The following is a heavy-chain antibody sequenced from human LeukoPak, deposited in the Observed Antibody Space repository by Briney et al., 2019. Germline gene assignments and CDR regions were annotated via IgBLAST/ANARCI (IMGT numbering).Heavy chain of an antibody. CDR2: IYYSGST. CDR3: ARDPVRGVPGTFDP. J-gene: IGHJ5*02. D-gene: IGHD3-10*01. V-gene: IGHV4-59*01. CDR1: GGSISSYY. Sequence: SETLSLTCTVSGGSISSYYWSWIRQPPGKGLEWIGYIYYSGSTNYNPSLKSRVTISVDTSKNQSSLKLSSVTAADTAVYYCARDPVRGVPGTFDPWGQGTLVTVSS.